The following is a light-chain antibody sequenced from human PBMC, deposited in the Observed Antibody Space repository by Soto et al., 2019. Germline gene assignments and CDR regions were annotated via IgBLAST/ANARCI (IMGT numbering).Light chain of an antibody. CDR2: GAS. Sequence: ENMLTQSPGTLFLSPGEIATRSCRAIQSVSSSYLAWYQQKPGQAPRLLIYGASNRATGIPDRFSGSGSGTDFTLTISRLEPEDFAVYYCQQYGSSLTWTFGQGTKVDIK. J-gene: IGKJ1*01. CDR1: QSVSSSY. CDR3: QQYGSSLTWT. V-gene: IGKV3-20*01.